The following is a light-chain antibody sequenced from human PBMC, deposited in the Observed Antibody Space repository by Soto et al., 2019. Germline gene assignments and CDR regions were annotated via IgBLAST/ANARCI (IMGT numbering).Light chain of an antibody. Sequence: QSVLTQPASVSGSPGQSITISCTGTSSDVGSYNLVSWYQQHPGKAPKLMIYEGSKRPSGVSNRFSGSKSVNTASLTISGXXXXXXXDYYCCSYAGSSTLVFGGGTKL. CDR1: SSDVGSYNL. CDR3: CSYAGSSTLV. J-gene: IGLJ2*01. V-gene: IGLV2-23*01. CDR2: EGS.